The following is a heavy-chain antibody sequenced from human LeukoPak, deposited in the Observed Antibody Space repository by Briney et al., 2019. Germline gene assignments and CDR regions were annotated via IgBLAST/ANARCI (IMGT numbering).Heavy chain of an antibody. CDR3: AKDTSDIPYYYYMDV. Sequence: GGSLRLSCAASGFTFSSYAMSWVRQAPGKGLEWVSAISGSGGSTYYADSVKGRFTISRDNSKNMLYLQMNSLRAEDTAVYYCAKDTSDIPYYYYMDVWGKGTTVTVSS. CDR1: GFTFSSYA. V-gene: IGHV3-23*01. D-gene: IGHD2-21*02. CDR2: ISGSGGST. J-gene: IGHJ6*03.